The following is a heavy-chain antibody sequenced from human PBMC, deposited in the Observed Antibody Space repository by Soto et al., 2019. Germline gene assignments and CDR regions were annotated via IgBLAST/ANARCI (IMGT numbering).Heavy chain of an antibody. V-gene: IGHV4-34*01. CDR3: ATGRGWYGYYYYGMDV. CDR2: INHSGST. J-gene: IGHJ6*02. D-gene: IGHD6-19*01. CDR1: GGSFSGYY. Sequence: SETLSLTCAVYGGSFSGYYWSWIRQPPGKGLEWIGEINHSGSTNYNPSLKSRVTISVDTSKNQFSLKLSSVTAADTAVYYCATGRGWYGYYYYGMDVWGQGTTVTVSS.